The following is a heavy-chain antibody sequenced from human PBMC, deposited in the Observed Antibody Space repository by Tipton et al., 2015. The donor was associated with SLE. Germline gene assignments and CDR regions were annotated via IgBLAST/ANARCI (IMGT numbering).Heavy chain of an antibody. J-gene: IGHJ2*01. CDR3: ARGYSSSWYREFFDI. V-gene: IGHV4-4*07. CDR1: GASISSYY. CDR2: IYNSGST. Sequence: LRLSCTVSGASISSYYWSWIRQPAGGGLEWIGRIYNSGSTNYNPSLMSRVTMSVDTSKNQFSLRLRSATAADTAFYYCARGYSSSWYREFFDIWGRGTLVTVSS. D-gene: IGHD6-13*01.